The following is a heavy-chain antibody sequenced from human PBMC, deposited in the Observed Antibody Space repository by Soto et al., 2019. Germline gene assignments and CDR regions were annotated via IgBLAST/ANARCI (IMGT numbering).Heavy chain of an antibody. Sequence: ASVKVSCKTSGYTFSNYGINWVRQAPGQGLEWMGWISAYNGNTNFAQKLQGRVSLTTDTSSTTAYMELRSLTSDDTAVYYCARDLVPGFTGFSGYWGQGTQVTVSS. CDR2: ISAYNGNT. V-gene: IGHV1-18*01. CDR1: GYTFSNYG. CDR3: ARDLVPGFTGFSGY. D-gene: IGHD2-8*02. J-gene: IGHJ4*02.